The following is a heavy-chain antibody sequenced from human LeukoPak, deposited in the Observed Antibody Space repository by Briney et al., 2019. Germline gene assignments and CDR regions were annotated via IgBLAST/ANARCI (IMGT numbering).Heavy chain of an antibody. CDR3: ARYYGSGSMGYYYGMDA. CDR2: IYSGGST. D-gene: IGHD3-10*01. CDR1: GFTVSSNY. V-gene: IGHV3-53*01. Sequence: GGSLRLSCAASGFTVSSNYMSWVRQAPGKGLEWVSVIYSGGSTYYADSVKGRFTISRDNSKNTLYLQMNSLRAEDTAVYYCARYYGSGSMGYYYGMDAWGKGTTVTVSS. J-gene: IGHJ6*04.